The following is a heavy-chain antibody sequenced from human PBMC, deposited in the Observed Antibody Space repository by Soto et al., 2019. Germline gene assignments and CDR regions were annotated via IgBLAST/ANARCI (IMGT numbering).Heavy chain of an antibody. CDR1: GFTFSSYA. D-gene: IGHD1-26*01. CDR2: ISGSGSPT. Sequence: GGSLRLSCAASGFTFSSYAMTWVRQAPGRGLGWVSAISGSGSPTYYADSVKGRFTISRDNSKNTLYLQMNSLRADDTAVYYCARDMSGGTYNYYYGMDVWGQGTTVTVSS. CDR3: ARDMSGGTYNYYYGMDV. J-gene: IGHJ6*02. V-gene: IGHV3-23*01.